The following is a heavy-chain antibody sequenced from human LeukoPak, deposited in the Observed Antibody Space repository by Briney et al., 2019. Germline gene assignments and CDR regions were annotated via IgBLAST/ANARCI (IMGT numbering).Heavy chain of an antibody. CDR1: GGTFSSYA. CDR2: INPNSGGT. J-gene: IGHJ6*03. Sequence: GASVKVSCKASGGTFSSYAISWVRQAPGQGLEWMGWINPNSGGTNYAQKFQGRVTMTRDTSISTAYMELSRLRSDDTAVYYCARSSRQLVPLYYYYYMDVWGKGTTVTVSS. D-gene: IGHD6-6*01. V-gene: IGHV1-2*02. CDR3: ARSSRQLVPLYYYYYMDV.